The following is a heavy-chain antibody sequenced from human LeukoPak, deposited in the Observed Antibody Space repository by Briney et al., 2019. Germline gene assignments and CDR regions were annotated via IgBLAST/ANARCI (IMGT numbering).Heavy chain of an antibody. CDR2: IYYSGST. Sequence: SETLSLTCTVSGDSISSSSSYWGWIRQPPGEGLEWIGSIYYSGSTYYNPSLKSRVTISVDTSKNQFSLKLSSVTAADTAVYYCARETPGAYSSGWYKYYYYYMDVWGKGTTVTVSS. CDR1: GDSISSSSSY. D-gene: IGHD6-19*01. J-gene: IGHJ6*03. V-gene: IGHV4-39*07. CDR3: ARETPGAYSSGWYKYYYYYMDV.